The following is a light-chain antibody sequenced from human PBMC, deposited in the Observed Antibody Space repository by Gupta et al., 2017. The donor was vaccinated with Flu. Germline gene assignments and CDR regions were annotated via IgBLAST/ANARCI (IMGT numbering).Light chain of an antibody. CDR2: PAS. Sequence: SSLSGSVGARVTLPVRASPSISKELGWNSATPGKAPKRLSYPASGLQSGVPSRFSGHGSGTEFTLTISSLQPEEFAPSECLQCYREQLTCGGGTKVEIK. CDR1: PSISKE. CDR3: LQCYREQLT. V-gene: IGKV1-17*01. J-gene: IGKJ4*02.